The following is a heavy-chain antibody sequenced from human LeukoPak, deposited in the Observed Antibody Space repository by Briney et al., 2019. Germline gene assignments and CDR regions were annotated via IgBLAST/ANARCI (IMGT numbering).Heavy chain of an antibody. CDR1: GFTFSSYS. D-gene: IGHD1-20*01. CDR3: ARGGEAGGVYNWNARYFDY. J-gene: IGHJ4*02. CDR2: ISSSSSYI. V-gene: IGHV3-21*01. Sequence: GGSLRLSCAASGFTFSSYSMNWVRQAPGKGLEWVSSISSSSSYIYYADSVKGRFTISRDNAKNPLYLQMNSLRAEDTAVYYCARGGEAGGVYNWNARYFDYWGQGTLVTVSS.